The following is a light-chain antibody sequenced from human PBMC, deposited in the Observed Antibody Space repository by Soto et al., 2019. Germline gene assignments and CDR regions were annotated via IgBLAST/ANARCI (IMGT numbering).Light chain of an antibody. J-gene: IGKJ5*01. CDR1: QSVSDN. CDR2: GAS. V-gene: IGKV3-15*01. CDR3: QQYNNWPIT. Sequence: EIVMTQSPATLSVSPVERATLSCRASQSVSDNLAWYQQKPGQAPRLFIYGASARATGIPARFSGSGSGTEFTLTISSLQSEDFAVYYCQQYNNWPITFGQGTRLEIK.